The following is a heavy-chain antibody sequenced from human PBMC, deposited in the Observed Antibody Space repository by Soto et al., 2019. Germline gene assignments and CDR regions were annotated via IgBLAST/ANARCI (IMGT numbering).Heavy chain of an antibody. Sequence: QVQLQESGPGLVKPSGTLSLTCAVSGGSISSSNWWSWVRQPPGKGLEWIGEIYHSGSTNYNPSLKSRVNISVDKSKNQFSLKLSSVTAADTAVYYCARDDSSGWYREYYFDYWGQGTLVTVSS. J-gene: IGHJ4*02. D-gene: IGHD6-19*01. CDR2: IYHSGST. CDR1: GGSISSSNW. V-gene: IGHV4-4*02. CDR3: ARDDSSGWYREYYFDY.